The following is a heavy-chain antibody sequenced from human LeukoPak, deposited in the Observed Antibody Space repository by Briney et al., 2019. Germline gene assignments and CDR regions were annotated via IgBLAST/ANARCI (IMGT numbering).Heavy chain of an antibody. D-gene: IGHD3-22*01. CDR1: GGTFSSYA. V-gene: IGHV1-69*04. CDR2: IIPILGIA. CDR3: ASGTGYYDSSGYPGVY. Sequence: SVKVSCKASGGTFSSYAISWVRQAPGQGLEWMGRIIPILGIANYAQKFQGRVTITADKSTSTAYMELSSLRSEDTAVYYCASGTGYYDSSGYPGVYWGQGTLVTVSS. J-gene: IGHJ4*02.